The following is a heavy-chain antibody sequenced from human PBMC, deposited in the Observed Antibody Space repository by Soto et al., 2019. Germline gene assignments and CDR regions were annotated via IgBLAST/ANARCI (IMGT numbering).Heavy chain of an antibody. D-gene: IGHD6-6*01. Sequence: GGSLSLSCAASGFTFSNAWLSWVRQAPGKGLEWVGRINSKTDGGTTDYSAPVKGRFTISRDDSKNTLYLQMNSLKIEDTAVYYCTTGATSTKNYWGQGTLVTVSS. CDR1: GFTFSNAW. V-gene: IGHV3-15*01. CDR2: INSKTDGGTT. J-gene: IGHJ4*02. CDR3: TTGATSTKNY.